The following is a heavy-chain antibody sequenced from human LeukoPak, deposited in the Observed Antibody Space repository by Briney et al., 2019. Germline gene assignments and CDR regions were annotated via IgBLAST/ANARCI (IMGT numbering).Heavy chain of an antibody. D-gene: IGHD1-26*01. CDR3: ARRTWEQQMNYYYYYYMDV. J-gene: IGHJ6*03. Sequence: PGGSLRLSCAASGFTFSNYAMSWVRRAPGKGLEWVSGISGGGVSTYYADSVKGRFTISRDNSKNTMYLQMNSLRAEDTAVYYCARRTWEQQMNYYYYYYMDVWGKGTTVTVSS. V-gene: IGHV3-23*01. CDR1: GFTFSNYA. CDR2: ISGGGVST.